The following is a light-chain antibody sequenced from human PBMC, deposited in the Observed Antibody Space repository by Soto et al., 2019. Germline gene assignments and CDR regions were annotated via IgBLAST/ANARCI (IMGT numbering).Light chain of an antibody. CDR1: QSVSSTY. Sequence: ETVLTQSPGTLSLSPGERATLSCRASQSVSSTYFAWYQQKPGQAPRLLIYGASSRATGIPDRFSGSGSGTDFTLSISRLEPEDLAVYYCQQYGNSPYTFGQGNKLEIK. V-gene: IGKV3-20*01. J-gene: IGKJ2*01. CDR3: QQYGNSPYT. CDR2: GAS.